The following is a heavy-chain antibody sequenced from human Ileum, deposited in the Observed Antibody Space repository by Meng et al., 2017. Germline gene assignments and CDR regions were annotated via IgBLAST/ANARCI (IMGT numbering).Heavy chain of an antibody. V-gene: IGHV4-4*02. Sequence: QVQLQESGPGLVEPSGTLSLTCTVSGGSISSSFYWSWVRQSPGKGLEWIGQIYLAGSPNYNPSLESRVTISVDKSKNQFSLRLTSVTAADTAIFYCVRHGGKYFDSWGQGTLVTVFS. J-gene: IGHJ4*02. CDR2: IYLAGSP. CDR3: VRHGGKYFDS. CDR1: GGSISSSFY. D-gene: IGHD2-15*01.